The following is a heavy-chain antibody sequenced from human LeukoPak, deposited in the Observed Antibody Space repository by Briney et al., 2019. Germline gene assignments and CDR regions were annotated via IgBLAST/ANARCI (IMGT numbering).Heavy chain of an antibody. J-gene: IGHJ4*02. D-gene: IGHD2-8*01. CDR2: IIPIFGTA. V-gene: IGHV1-69*13. CDR3: ASNRELMVYAYFDY. Sequence: GASVTVSCKASGGTFSSYAISWVRQAPGQGLEWMGGIIPIFGTANYAQKFQGRVTITADESTSTAYMELSSLRSEDTAVYYCASNRELMVYAYFDYWGQGTLVTVSS. CDR1: GGTFSSYA.